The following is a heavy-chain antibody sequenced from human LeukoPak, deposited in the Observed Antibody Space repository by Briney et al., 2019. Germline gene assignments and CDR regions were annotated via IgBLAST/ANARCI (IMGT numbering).Heavy chain of an antibody. CDR3: ARAGGLYYYDISGYWY. CDR1: GGTLSGGSYY. Sequence: PLQTLYLTCTVSGGTLSGGSYYWGWIRQPPGNGLKWIGRINTSGSTNYNRSLKSRVTISVDTSKNQFSLRLSSVTAADTAVYYCARAGGLYYYDISGYWYWGQGTLVTVSP. D-gene: IGHD3-22*01. CDR2: INTSGST. J-gene: IGHJ4*02. V-gene: IGHV4-61*02.